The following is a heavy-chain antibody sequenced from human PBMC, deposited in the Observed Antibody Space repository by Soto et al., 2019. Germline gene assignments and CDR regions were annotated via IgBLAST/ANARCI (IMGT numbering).Heavy chain of an antibody. D-gene: IGHD7-27*01. J-gene: IGHJ6*02. CDR3: ARHESPFNWDYYYGMDV. CDR2: IDPSDSYT. Sequence: PGESLKISCQGSGYSFTSYWISWVRQMPGKGLEWMGRIDPSDSYTNYSPSFQGHVTISADKSISTAYLQWSSLKASDTAMYYCARHESPFNWDYYYGMDVWGQGTTVTVSS. V-gene: IGHV5-10-1*01. CDR1: GYSFTSYW.